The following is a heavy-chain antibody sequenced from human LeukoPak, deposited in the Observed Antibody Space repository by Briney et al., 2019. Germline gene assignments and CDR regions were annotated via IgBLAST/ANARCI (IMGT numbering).Heavy chain of an antibody. CDR1: GFTFSSYA. CDR3: VKAEYSSSSGLGY. V-gene: IGHV3-23*01. CDR2: ISGSGGST. D-gene: IGHD6-6*01. Sequence: GGSLRLSCAASGFTFSSYAMSWVRRAPGKGLEWVSAISGSGGSTYYADSVKGRFTISRDNSKNTLYLQMNSLRAEDTAVYYCVKAEYSSSSGLGYWGQGTLVTVSS. J-gene: IGHJ4*02.